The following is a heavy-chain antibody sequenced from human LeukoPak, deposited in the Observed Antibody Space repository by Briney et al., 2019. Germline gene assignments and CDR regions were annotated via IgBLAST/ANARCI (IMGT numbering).Heavy chain of an antibody. J-gene: IGHJ4*02. CDR3: AREDYYDSSAPTDY. V-gene: IGHV3-11*04. D-gene: IGHD3-22*01. Sequence: PGGSLRLSCAASGFTFSDYYMSWIRQAPGKGLEWVSYISSSGSTIYYADSVKGRFTISRDNAKNSLYLQMNSLRAEDTAVYYCAREDYYDSSAPTDYWGQGTLVTVSS. CDR1: GFTFSDYY. CDR2: ISSSGSTI.